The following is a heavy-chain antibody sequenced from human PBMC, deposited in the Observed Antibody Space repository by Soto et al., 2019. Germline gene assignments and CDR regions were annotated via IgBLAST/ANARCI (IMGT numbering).Heavy chain of an antibody. D-gene: IGHD6-19*01. CDR3: VKDGSSGWPYYYGIDV. CDR1: GFTFSSYG. Sequence: QVQLVESGGGVVQPGRSLRLSCAASGFTFSSYGMHWVRQAQGKGLVWVAVISYDGSNKYYADSVKGRFTISRDNSKNTLYLQMISLRAEDTAVYYCVKDGSSGWPYYYGIDVCGQGTTVTVSS. CDR2: ISYDGSNK. V-gene: IGHV3-30*18. J-gene: IGHJ6*02.